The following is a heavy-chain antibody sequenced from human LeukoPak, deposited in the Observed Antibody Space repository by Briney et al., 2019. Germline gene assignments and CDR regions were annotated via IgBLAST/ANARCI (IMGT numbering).Heavy chain of an antibody. CDR3: AKIGRFGELLGFDY. CDR2: ISGSGGST. CDR1: GFTFSSYS. J-gene: IGHJ4*02. V-gene: IGHV3-23*01. Sequence: GGSLRLSCAASGFTFSSYSMTWVRQAPGKGLEWVSAISGSGGSTYYADSVKGRFTISRDNSKNTLYLQMNSLRAEDTAVYYCAKIGRFGELLGFDYWGQGTLVTVSS. D-gene: IGHD3-10*01.